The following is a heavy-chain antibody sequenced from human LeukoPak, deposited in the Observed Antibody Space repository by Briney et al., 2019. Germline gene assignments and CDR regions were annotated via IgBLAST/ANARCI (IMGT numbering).Heavy chain of an antibody. CDR2: IYHSGST. V-gene: IGHV4-30-2*01. CDR3: ARDGGYFSFDY. D-gene: IGHD3-22*01. J-gene: IGHJ4*02. CDR1: GGSISSGGYS. Sequence: SETLSLTCAVSGGSISSGGYSWSWIRQPPGKGLEWIGYIYHSGSTYYNPSLKSRVTISVDRSKNQFSLKLSSVTAADTAVYYCARDGGYFSFDYWGQGTLVTVSS.